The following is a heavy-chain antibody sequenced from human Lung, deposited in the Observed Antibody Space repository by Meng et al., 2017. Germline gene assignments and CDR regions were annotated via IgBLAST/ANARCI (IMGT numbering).Heavy chain of an antibody. CDR3: AIDRGYSSSTFVDH. D-gene: IGHD6-6*01. Sequence: EVQLLESGGDLVQPGGSLRLSCAGSGFRFSNYAMSWVRQAPGKGPEWVSAISDNGGSTYYRDSVKGRFTMSRDTSKNTLYLQMNSLRAEDTAVYYCAIDRGYSSSTFVDHWGQGTLVTVSS. CDR1: GFRFSNYA. CDR2: ISDNGGST. J-gene: IGHJ4*02. V-gene: IGHV3-23*01.